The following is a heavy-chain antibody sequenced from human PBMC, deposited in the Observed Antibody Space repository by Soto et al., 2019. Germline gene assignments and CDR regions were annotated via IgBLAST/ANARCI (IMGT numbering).Heavy chain of an antibody. V-gene: IGHV4-31*03. D-gene: IGHD2-15*01. CDR1: GGSISSGGYY. J-gene: IGHJ6*02. Sequence: SETLSLTCTVSGGSISSGGYYWSWIRQHPGRGLEWIGYIYYSGSTYYNPSLKSRVTISVDTSKNQFSLKLSSVTAADTAVYYCARDRESHCSGGSCYSGYYYGMDVWGQGTTVTVSS. CDR2: IYYSGST. CDR3: ARDRESHCSGGSCYSGYYYGMDV.